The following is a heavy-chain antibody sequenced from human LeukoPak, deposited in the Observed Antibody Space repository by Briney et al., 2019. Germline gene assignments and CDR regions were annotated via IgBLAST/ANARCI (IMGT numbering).Heavy chain of an antibody. CDR2: ISSSSSYI. CDR3: ARDYDSSSWYEGSWFDP. V-gene: IGHV3-21*01. D-gene: IGHD6-13*01. Sequence: PGGFLRLSCAASGFTFSSYSMNWVRQAPGKGLEWVSSISSSSSYIYYADSVKGRFTISRDNAKNSLYLQMNSLRAEDTAVYYCARDYDSSSWYEGSWFDPWGQGTLVTVSS. J-gene: IGHJ5*02. CDR1: GFTFSSYS.